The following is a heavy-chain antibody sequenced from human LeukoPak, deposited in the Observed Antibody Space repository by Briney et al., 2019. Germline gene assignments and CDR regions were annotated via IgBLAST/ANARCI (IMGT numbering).Heavy chain of an antibody. CDR1: GFTFSSYD. V-gene: IGHV3-13*01. CDR2: IGTAGDT. J-gene: IGHJ6*02. D-gene: IGHD5-18*01. CDR3: ARSKDTAMLYGMDV. Sequence: GRSPRLSCAASGFTFSSYDMHWVRQATGKGLEWVSAIGTAGDTYYPGSVKGRFTISRGNAKNSLYLQMNSLRAEDTAVYYCARSKDTAMLYGMDVWGQGTTVTVSS.